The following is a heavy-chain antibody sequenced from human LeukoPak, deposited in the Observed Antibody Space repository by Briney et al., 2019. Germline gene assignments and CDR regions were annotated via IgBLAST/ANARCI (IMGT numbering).Heavy chain of an antibody. CDR3: ARLPSISSGYFWYFDY. Sequence: PGGSLRLSCAASGFTFDDYAMHWVRQAPGKGLEWVSLISWDGGSTYYADSVKGRFTISRDNSKNSLYLQMSSLRAEDTALYYCARLPSISSGYFWYFDYWGQGTLVTVSS. CDR2: ISWDGGST. D-gene: IGHD3-22*01. V-gene: IGHV3-43D*03. J-gene: IGHJ4*02. CDR1: GFTFDDYA.